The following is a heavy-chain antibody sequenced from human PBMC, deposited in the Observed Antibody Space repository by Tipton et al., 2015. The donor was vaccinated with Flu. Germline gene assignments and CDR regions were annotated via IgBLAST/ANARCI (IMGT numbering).Heavy chain of an antibody. CDR1: GGSFSNYF. CDR3: AIQTSTSSVRALDY. Sequence: LVKPTQTLSLTCTVSGGSFSNYFCTWIRQPAGKGLEWIGHISTSGTTNYNPSLMGRVTMSVDTSRDHFSLNLNSVIATDTAVYYCAIQTSTSSVRALDYWGQGTLVTVSS. CDR2: ISTSGTT. J-gene: IGHJ4*02. D-gene: IGHD6-6*01. V-gene: IGHV4-4*07.